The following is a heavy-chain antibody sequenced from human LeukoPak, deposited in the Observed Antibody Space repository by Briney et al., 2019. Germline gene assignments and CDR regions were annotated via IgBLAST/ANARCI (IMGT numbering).Heavy chain of an antibody. V-gene: IGHV4-34*01. J-gene: IGHJ2*01. CDR3: ARGGYYDSSGQPNWYFDL. CDR1: GGSFSGYY. Sequence: SETLSLTCAVYGGSFSGYYWSWIRQPPGKGLEWIGEINHSGSTNYNPSLKSRVTISVDTSENQFSLKLSSVTAADTAVYYCARGGYYDSSGQPNWYFDLWGRGTLVTVSS. D-gene: IGHD3-22*01. CDR2: INHSGST.